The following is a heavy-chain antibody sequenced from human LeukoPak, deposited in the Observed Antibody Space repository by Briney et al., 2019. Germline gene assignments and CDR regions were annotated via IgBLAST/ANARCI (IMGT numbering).Heavy chain of an antibody. CDR3: ARCYGGKPDH. Sequence: GGSLRLSCAASGFTFSSYEMNWVRQAPGKGLEWVSYISSSGSTIYYADSVKGRFTISRDNAKDSLYLQMNSLRAEDTAVYYCARCYGGKPDHWGQGTLVTVSS. J-gene: IGHJ4*02. D-gene: IGHD4-23*01. CDR2: ISSSGSTI. V-gene: IGHV3-48*03. CDR1: GFTFSSYE.